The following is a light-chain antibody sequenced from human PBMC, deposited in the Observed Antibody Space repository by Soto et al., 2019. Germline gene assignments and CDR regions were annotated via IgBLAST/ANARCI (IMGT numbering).Light chain of an antibody. Sequence: EILMTQSPVTLSVSPGERATLSCRASQSVTNSYLAWYQQKPGQAPRLLIFGASTRAAGIPARFSGSGSGTEFTLTISSLQSEDFELYYCQQYSNWPLTSGGGTKVDIK. V-gene: IGKV3-15*01. J-gene: IGKJ4*01. CDR1: QSVTNSY. CDR3: QQYSNWPLT. CDR2: GAS.